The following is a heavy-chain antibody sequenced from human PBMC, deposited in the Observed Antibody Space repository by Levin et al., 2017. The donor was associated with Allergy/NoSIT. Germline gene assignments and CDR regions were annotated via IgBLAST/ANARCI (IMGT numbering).Heavy chain of an antibody. CDR3: AKDQWGATEFDY. D-gene: IGHD5-12*01. V-gene: IGHV3-30*18. J-gene: IGHJ4*02. CDR1: GFTFSSYG. CDR2: ISYDGSNK. Sequence: GGSLRLSCAASGFTFSSYGMHWVRQAPGKGLEWVAVISYDGSNKYYADSVKGRFTISRDNSKNTLYLQMNSLRAEDTAVYYCAKDQWGATEFDYWGQGTLVTVSS.